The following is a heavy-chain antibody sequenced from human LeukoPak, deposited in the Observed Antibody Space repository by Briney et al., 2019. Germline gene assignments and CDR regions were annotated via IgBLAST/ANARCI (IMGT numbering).Heavy chain of an antibody. Sequence: SETLSLTCTVSGGSISSYYWSWIRQPPGKGLEWIGYIYYSGSTNYNPSLKSRVTISVDTSKNQFSLKLSSVTAADTAVYYCARDLRGYGDYAFQFDYWGQGTLVTVSS. CDR3: ARDLRGYGDYAFQFDY. CDR2: IYYSGST. J-gene: IGHJ4*02. D-gene: IGHD4-17*01. CDR1: GGSISSYY. V-gene: IGHV4-59*01.